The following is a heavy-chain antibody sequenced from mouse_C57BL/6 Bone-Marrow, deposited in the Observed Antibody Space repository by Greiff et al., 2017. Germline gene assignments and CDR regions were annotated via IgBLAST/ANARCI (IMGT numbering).Heavy chain of an antibody. CDR2: IWSGGST. V-gene: IGHV2-4*01. CDR1: GFSLTSYG. Sequence: QVQLKESGPGLVQPSQSLSITCTVSGFSLTSYGVHWVRQPPGKGLEWLGVIWSGGSTDYNAAFISRLSISKDNSKSQVFFKMNSLQADDTAIYYCAKRGDYYGSSLGYFDGWGTGTTVTVSS. CDR3: AKRGDYYGSSLGYFDG. J-gene: IGHJ1*03. D-gene: IGHD1-1*01.